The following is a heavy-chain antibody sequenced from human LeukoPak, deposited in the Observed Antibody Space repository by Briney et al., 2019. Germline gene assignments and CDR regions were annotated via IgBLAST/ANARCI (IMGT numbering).Heavy chain of an antibody. D-gene: IGHD6-19*01. CDR1: GYTFTSYG. Sequence: ASVKVSCKASGYTFTSYGISWVRQAPGQGLEWMGWISGYNGNTNYAQNLQGRVTMTTDTSTSTVYMELRSLRSDDTAVYYCARDWAYSSGWYVNWGQGTLVTVSS. V-gene: IGHV1-18*01. CDR3: ARDWAYSSGWYVN. CDR2: ISGYNGNT. J-gene: IGHJ4*02.